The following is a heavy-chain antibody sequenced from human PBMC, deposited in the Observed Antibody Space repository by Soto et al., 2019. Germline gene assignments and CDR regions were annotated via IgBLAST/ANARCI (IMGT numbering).Heavy chain of an antibody. CDR1: GFTFSSYG. CDR3: AKRRAIQLWLIDY. V-gene: IGHV3-30*18. Sequence: GGSLRLSCAASGFTFSSYGMHWVRQAPGKGLEWVAVISYDGSNKYYADSVKGRFTISRDNSKNTLYLQMNSLRAEDTAVYYCAKRRAIQLWLIDYWGQGTLVTVSS. D-gene: IGHD5-18*01. CDR2: ISYDGSNK. J-gene: IGHJ4*02.